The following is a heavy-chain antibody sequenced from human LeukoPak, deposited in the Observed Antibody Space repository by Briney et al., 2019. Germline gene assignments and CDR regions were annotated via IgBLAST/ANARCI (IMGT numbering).Heavy chain of an antibody. D-gene: IGHD1-26*01. Sequence: SETLSLTCTVSGYSVSSGYYWGWIRQPPGKGLEWIGSIYHSGSTYYNPSLKSRVTISVDTSKNQFSLKLSSVTAADTAVYYCARDKEWELLYNWFDPWGQGTLVTVSS. CDR2: IYHSGST. CDR3: ARDKEWELLYNWFDP. J-gene: IGHJ5*02. CDR1: GYSVSSGYY. V-gene: IGHV4-38-2*02.